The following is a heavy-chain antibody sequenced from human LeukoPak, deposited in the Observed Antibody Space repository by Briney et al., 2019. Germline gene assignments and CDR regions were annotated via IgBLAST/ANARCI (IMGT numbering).Heavy chain of an antibody. CDR1: GGSFSGYY. CDR3: ARGYCSSTSCPFDY. CDR2: VNHSGST. V-gene: IGHV4-34*01. Sequence: SETLSLTCAVYGGSFSGYYWSWIRQPPGKGLEWIGEVNHSGSTNYNPSLKSRVTISVDTSKNQFSLKLSSVTAADTAVYYCARGYCSSTSCPFDYWGQGTLVTVSS. J-gene: IGHJ4*02. D-gene: IGHD2-2*01.